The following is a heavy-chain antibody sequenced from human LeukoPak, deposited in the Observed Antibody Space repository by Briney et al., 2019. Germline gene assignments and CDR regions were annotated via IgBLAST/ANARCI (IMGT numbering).Heavy chain of an antibody. Sequence: PSETLSLTCTVSGGSISSYYWSWIRQPPGKGLEWIGYIYYSGSTNYSPSLKSRVTISVDTSKNQFSLKLSSVTAADTAVYYCARQVLSSYGNWGQGTLVTVSS. J-gene: IGHJ4*02. V-gene: IGHV4-59*08. CDR2: IYYSGST. CDR1: GGSISSYY. CDR3: ARQVLSSYGN. D-gene: IGHD5-18*01.